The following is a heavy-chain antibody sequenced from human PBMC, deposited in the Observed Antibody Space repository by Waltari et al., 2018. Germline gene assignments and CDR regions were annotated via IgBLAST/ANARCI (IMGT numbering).Heavy chain of an antibody. V-gene: IGHV3-23*01. CDR2: IRGSGGRT. CDR1: GFTFSSYA. CDR3: AKDSEGYYDSSEILAHPGGCGMDV. D-gene: IGHD3-22*01. J-gene: IGHJ6*02. Sequence: EVQLLESGGGLVQPGGSLRLSCAASGFTFSSYAMSWVRQAPGKGLEWVSAIRGSGGRTYYADSVKGRFTISRDNSKNTLYLQMNSLRAEDTAVYYCAKDSEGYYDSSEILAHPGGCGMDVWGQGTTVTVSS.